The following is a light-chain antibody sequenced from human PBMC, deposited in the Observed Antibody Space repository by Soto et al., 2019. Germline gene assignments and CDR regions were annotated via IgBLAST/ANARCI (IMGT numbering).Light chain of an antibody. CDR2: NTN. J-gene: IGLJ2*01. Sequence: QSVLTQPPSASGTPGQRVTISCSGSSSNIGSKPVNWYQQLPGAAPKLLIHNTNQRPSGVPDRFSGSKSGTSASLASSGLQSDDEAHYYCAAWDDSWNGLVFGGGTKLTVL. V-gene: IGLV1-44*01. CDR3: AAWDDSWNGLV. CDR1: SSNIGSKP.